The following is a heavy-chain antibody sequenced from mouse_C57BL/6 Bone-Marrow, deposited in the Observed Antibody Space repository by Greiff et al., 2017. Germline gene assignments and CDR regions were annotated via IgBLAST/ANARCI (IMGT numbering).Heavy chain of an antibody. J-gene: IGHJ3*01. CDR3: ARSGIYYGNYAGFAY. D-gene: IGHD2-1*01. CDR1: GYAFTNYL. Sequence: QVQLKQSGAELVRPGTSVKVSCKASGYAFTNYLIEWVKQRPGQGLEWIGVINPGSGGTNYNEKFKGKATLTADKSSITAYMPRSSLTSEDSAVYFCARSGIYYGNYAGFAYWGQGTLVTVSA. CDR2: INPGSGGT. V-gene: IGHV1-54*01.